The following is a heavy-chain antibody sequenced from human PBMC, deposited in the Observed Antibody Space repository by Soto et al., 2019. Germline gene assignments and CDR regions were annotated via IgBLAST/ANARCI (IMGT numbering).Heavy chain of an antibody. CDR3: ARHTRNCSSTSCYHYYYYGMDV. D-gene: IGHD2-2*01. J-gene: IGHJ6*02. Sequence: GESLKISCKGSGYSFTSYWISWVRQMPGKGLEWMGRIDPSDSYTNYSPSFQGHVTISADKSISTAYLQWSSLKASDTAMYYCARHTRNCSSTSCYHYYYYGMDVWGQGTTVTVSS. V-gene: IGHV5-10-1*01. CDR1: GYSFTSYW. CDR2: IDPSDSYT.